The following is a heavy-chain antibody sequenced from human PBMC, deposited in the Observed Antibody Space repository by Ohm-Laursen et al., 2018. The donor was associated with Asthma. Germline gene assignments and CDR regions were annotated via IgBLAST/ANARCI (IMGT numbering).Heavy chain of an antibody. D-gene: IGHD4-17*01. CDR2: IYYSWST. V-gene: IGHV4-31*02. CDR1: GASITSAPYY. J-gene: IGHJ4*02. Sequence: QTLSLTCAVSGASITSAPYYWNWIRQHPGKGLEWIGYIYYSWSTYYNPSLESRVTISLDSSKNQFSLKLSSVTAADTAVYYCARSDYGEQSVDYWGQGTLVTVSS. CDR3: ARSDYGEQSVDY.